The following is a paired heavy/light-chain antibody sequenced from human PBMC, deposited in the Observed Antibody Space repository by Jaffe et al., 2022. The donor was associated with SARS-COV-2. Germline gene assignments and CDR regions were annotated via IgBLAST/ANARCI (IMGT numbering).Heavy chain of an antibody. V-gene: IGHV3-23*01. J-gene: IGHJ4*02. CDR1: GFTFSSYA. CDR3: AKVNAKQLVRYYFDY. Sequence: EVQLLESGGGLVQPGGSLRLSCAASGFTFSSYAMSWVRQAPGKGLEWVSAISGSGGSTYYADSVKGRFTISRDNSKNTLYLQMNSLRAEDTAVYYCAKVNAKQLVRYYFDYWGQGTLVTVSS. CDR2: ISGSGGST. D-gene: IGHD6-6*01.
Light chain of an antibody. CDR3: QQLST. CDR2: AAS. J-gene: IGKJ3*01. Sequence: DIQLTQSPSFLSASVGDRVTITCRASQGISSYLAWYQQKPGKAPKLLIYAASTLQSGVPSRFSGSGSGTEFTLTISSLQPEDFATYYCQQLSTFGPGTKVDIK. V-gene: IGKV1-9*01. CDR1: QGISSY.